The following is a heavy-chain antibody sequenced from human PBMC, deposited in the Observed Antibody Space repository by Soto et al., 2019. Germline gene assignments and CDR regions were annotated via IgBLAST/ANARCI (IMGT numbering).Heavy chain of an antibody. CDR3: AKDMGLSTVDGFDI. V-gene: IGHV3-23*01. D-gene: IGHD4-17*01. J-gene: IGHJ3*02. CDR2: ISGSAGST. Sequence: EVQLLESGGGLVQPGGSLRLSCAASGFTFNNFAMSWVRQAPGKGLEWVSAISGSAGSTYYADSVKGRFTISRDNSKNTSFLQMASLRVADTAVYYCAKDMGLSTVDGFDIWGQGTLVTVS. CDR1: GFTFNNFA.